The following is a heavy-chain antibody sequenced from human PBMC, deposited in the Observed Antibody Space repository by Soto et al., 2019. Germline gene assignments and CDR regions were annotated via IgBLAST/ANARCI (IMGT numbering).Heavy chain of an antibody. CDR3: ARVGMGQQLGYDYYYGMDV. D-gene: IGHD6-13*01. J-gene: IGHJ6*02. CDR1: HGCRSSRIS. Sequence: SETLDLPRTGSHGCRSSRISRSLVRDAQGVGLEWIGEIYHSGSTNSTPSLKSRVTISVDKSKSQFSLKLSSVTAAATAVYYCARVGMGQQLGYDYYYGMDVWGPGTTVTAP. CDR2: IYHSGST. V-gene: IGHV4-4*02.